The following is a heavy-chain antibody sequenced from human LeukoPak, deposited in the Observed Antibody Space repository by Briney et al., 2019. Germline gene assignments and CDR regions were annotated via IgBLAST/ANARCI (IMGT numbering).Heavy chain of an antibody. CDR3: AKDPTKTTVTTFDY. J-gene: IGHJ4*02. D-gene: IGHD4-11*01. V-gene: IGHV3-23*01. CDR1: GFTFSSYG. CDR2: ISGSGGST. Sequence: GGSLRLSCAASGFTFSSYGMSWVRQAPGKGLEWVSAISGSGGSTYYADSVKGRFTISRDNSKNTLYLQMNSLRAEDTAVYYCAKDPTKTTVTTFDYWGQGTLVTVSS.